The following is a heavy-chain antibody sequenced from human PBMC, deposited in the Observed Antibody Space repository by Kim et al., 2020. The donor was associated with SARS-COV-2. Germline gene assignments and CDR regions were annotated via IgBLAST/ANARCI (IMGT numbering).Heavy chain of an antibody. CDR3: ARDLSGYYYYGMDV. J-gene: IGHJ6*02. Sequence: AQKFQGRGTMTRDTSTSTVYMELSSLRSEDTAVYYCARDLSGYYYYGMDVWGQGTTVTVSS. D-gene: IGHD1-26*01. V-gene: IGHV1-46*01.